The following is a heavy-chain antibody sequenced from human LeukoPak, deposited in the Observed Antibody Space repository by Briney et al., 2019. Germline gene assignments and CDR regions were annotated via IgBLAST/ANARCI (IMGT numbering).Heavy chain of an antibody. J-gene: IGHJ6*03. CDR2: IYYTGST. D-gene: IGHD3-22*01. CDR1: GGSISSYY. CDR3: ARRTYYYDSSGYYYYYMDV. V-gene: IGHV4-59*08. Sequence: SETLSLTCTVSGGSISSYYWNWIRQPPGKGLEWIGYIYYTGSTNYNPSLKSRVTISVDTSKNQFSLTLSSVTAADTAVYFCARRTYYYDSSGYYYYYMDVWGKGTTVTVSS.